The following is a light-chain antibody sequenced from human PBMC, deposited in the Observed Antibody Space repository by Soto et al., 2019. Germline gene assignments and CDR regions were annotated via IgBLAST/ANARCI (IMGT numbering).Light chain of an antibody. CDR3: HHYDNSPPFP. CDR2: GAS. Sequence: EILLTQSPGTLSLSPGERAILSCRASQSLSNRYLGWYQQMPGRAPRLLIHGASSRAAGIPDRFSGSGSGTDFTLTINRLEPEDFAVYYCHHYDNSPPFPFGPGTRVDI. V-gene: IGKV3-20*01. J-gene: IGKJ3*01. CDR1: QSLSNRY.